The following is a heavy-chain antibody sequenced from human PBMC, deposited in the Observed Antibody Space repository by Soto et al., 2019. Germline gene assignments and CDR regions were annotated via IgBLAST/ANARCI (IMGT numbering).Heavy chain of an antibody. J-gene: IGHJ4*02. CDR1: GFTFSSYW. CDR2: INSDGSST. Sequence: EVQLVESGGGLVQPGGSLRLSCAASGFTFSSYWMHWVRQAPGKGLVWVSRINSDGSSTSYADSVKGRFTISRDNAKNARDLQVNSLRAEDTVVYYCARVGEILSYAYFDYWGQGALVTVSS. V-gene: IGHV3-74*01. CDR3: ARVGEILSYAYFDY. D-gene: IGHD3-10*01.